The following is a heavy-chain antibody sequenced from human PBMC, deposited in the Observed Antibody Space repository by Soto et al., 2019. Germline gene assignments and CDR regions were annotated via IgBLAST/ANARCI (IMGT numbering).Heavy chain of an antibody. J-gene: IGHJ5*02. CDR1: GGSIGSPNFY. CDR2: VYYNGTT. V-gene: IGHV4-31*03. Sequence: SETLSLTCRVSGGSIGSPNFYWSWIRQHPGKGLEWLGYVYYNGTTYYNPSLKSRVSISVDTSKNQFSLKLSSVSAADTAIYYCARSNSGYYKWFDPWGQGTLVTVSS. CDR3: ARSNSGYYKWFDP. D-gene: IGHD3-22*01.